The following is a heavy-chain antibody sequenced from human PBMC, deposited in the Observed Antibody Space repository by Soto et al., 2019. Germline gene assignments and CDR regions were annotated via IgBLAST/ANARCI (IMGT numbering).Heavy chain of an antibody. V-gene: IGHV3-73*01. CDR2: IRSKANSYAT. J-gene: IGHJ3*02. D-gene: IGHD3-9*01. CDR3: TSQLEHFDWLFTPPPPAAFDI. CDR1: GFTFSGSA. Sequence: LRLSCAASGFTFSGSAMHWVRQASGKGLEWVGRIRSKANSYATAYAASVKGRFTISRDDSKNTAYLQMNSLKTEDTAVYYCTSQLEHFDWLFTPPPPAAFDIWGQGTMVTVSS.